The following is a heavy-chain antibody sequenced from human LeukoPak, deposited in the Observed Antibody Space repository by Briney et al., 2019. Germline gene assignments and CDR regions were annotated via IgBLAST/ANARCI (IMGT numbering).Heavy chain of an antibody. CDR1: GFTFRNKW. J-gene: IGHJ1*01. CDR3: AKWDFG. CDR2: INSDGSIT. D-gene: IGHD1-26*01. Sequence: GGSLRLSCAASGFTFRNKWMPWVRQAPGKGPVWVSRINSDGSITNYADSVKGRFTISRDNAKNTVYLQMNSLRAEDTAVYYCAKWDFGWGQGALVTVSS. V-gene: IGHV3-74*01.